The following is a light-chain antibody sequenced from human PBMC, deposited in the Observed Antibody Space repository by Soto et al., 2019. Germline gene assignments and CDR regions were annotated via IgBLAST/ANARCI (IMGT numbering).Light chain of an antibody. Sequence: DIQMTQSPSSLSASVGDRVTITCRASQGISNYLAWYQQKPGKVPKLLIYAASTLQSGVPSRFSCSGSGTDFTLNISSLQPEDVATYYWQKYNSAPFTFGPGTKVDIK. CDR2: AAS. V-gene: IGKV1-27*01. J-gene: IGKJ3*01. CDR3: QKYNSAPFT. CDR1: QGISNY.